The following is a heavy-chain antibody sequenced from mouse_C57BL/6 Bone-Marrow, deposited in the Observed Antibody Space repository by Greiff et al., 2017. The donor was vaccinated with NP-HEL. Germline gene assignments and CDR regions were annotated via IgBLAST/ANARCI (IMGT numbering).Heavy chain of an antibody. CDR3: ATNDYYGSWAY. Sequence: QVQLQQPGAELVKPGASVSLSSKALATLLPGTWCPGWRRSPGQGLGWIGRILPNSGSTNYNEKFKSKATLTVDKSSSTAYMQLSSLTSEDSAVYYCATNDYYGSWAYWGQGTLVTVSA. CDR1: ATLLPGT. V-gene: IGHV1-64*01. CDR2: ILPNSGST. J-gene: IGHJ3*01. D-gene: IGHD1-1*01.